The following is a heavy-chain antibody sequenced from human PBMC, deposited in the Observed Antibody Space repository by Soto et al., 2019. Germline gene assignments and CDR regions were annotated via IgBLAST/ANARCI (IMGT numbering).Heavy chain of an antibody. Sequence: PGGSLRLSCAASGFTFSDYFMSWIRQAPGKGLEWVSYIRSSGSLIYDADSVKGRFTTSRDNAKNSLYLQMNSLRAEDTAVYYCARMAYCGADCYYYFEYWGQGA. CDR1: GFTFSDYF. J-gene: IGHJ4*02. V-gene: IGHV3-11*01. D-gene: IGHD2-21*02. CDR3: ARMAYCGADCYYYFEY. CDR2: IRSSGSLI.